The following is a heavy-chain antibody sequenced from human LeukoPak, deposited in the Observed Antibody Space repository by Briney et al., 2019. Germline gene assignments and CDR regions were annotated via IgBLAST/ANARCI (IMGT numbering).Heavy chain of an antibody. CDR2: INHNGNVN. D-gene: IGHD3-16*01. J-gene: IGHJ6*02. CDR3: ARGGGLDV. V-gene: IGHV3-7*03. Sequence: GGSLRLSCAASGFTFSSYWTNWARQAPGKGLEWVASINHNGNVNYYVDSVKGRFTISRDNAKNSLYLQMSNLRAEDTAVYFCARGGGLDVWDQGATVTVSS. CDR1: GFTFSSYW.